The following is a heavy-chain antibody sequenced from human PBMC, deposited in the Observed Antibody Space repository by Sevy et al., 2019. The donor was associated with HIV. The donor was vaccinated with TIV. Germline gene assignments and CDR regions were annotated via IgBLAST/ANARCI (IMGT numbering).Heavy chain of an antibody. V-gene: IGHV3-21*01. CDR2: INSRSTYI. J-gene: IGHJ4*02. Sequence: GGSLRLSCTASGFTFSSFSMSWVRQAPGKGLEWVASINSRSTYIYHADPVKGRFTISRDNAKNSLYLQMNSLRAEDTAVYYCAKWGDHDFWSSYSYFDYWGQGALVTVSS. D-gene: IGHD3-3*01. CDR3: AKWGDHDFWSSYSYFDY. CDR1: GFTFSSFS.